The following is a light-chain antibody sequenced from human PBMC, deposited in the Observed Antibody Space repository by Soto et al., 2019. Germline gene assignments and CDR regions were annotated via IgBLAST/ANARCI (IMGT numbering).Light chain of an antibody. V-gene: IGKV3-20*01. CDR3: QQYGSSPRT. CDR2: GAS. CDR1: QSVSRSY. J-gene: IGKJ1*01. Sequence: EIVLTQSPGTLSLSPVARATLSCRDSQSVSRSYLAWYQQKPGQAPRLLIYGASSRASGIPDRFSGSGSGTDFTLSISRLEPEDFAVYYCQQYGSSPRTFSQGTKVDIK.